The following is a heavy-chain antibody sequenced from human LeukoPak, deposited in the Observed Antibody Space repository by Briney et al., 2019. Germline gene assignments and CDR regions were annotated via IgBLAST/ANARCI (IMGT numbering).Heavy chain of an antibody. CDR3: TTEYNFNYYDSGGYYY. Sequence: PGGSLRLSCAASGFTFNNAWMSWVRQAPGKGLEWVGRIKSKTDGGTTDYAAPVKGRFTISRDDSKNTLYLQMNSLKTEDTAVYYCTTEYNFNYYDSGGYYYWGQGTLVTVSS. V-gene: IGHV3-15*01. CDR2: IKSKTDGGTT. CDR1: GFTFNNAW. D-gene: IGHD3-22*01. J-gene: IGHJ4*02.